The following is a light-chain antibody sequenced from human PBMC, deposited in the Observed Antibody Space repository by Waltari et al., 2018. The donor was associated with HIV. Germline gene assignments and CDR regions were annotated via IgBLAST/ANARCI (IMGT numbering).Light chain of an antibody. Sequence: QSALTQPDSVAGSPGRSSTIPCTGTRQELGRYDLAAWYQHQPGRAPKPNIYGVTKWPSGVSHRFSGSKSCATASLTISGLQAEDEADYYCCSYAGITTWVFGGGTKVTVL. CDR2: GVT. J-gene: IGLJ3*02. CDR3: CSYAGITTWV. V-gene: IGLV2-23*02. CDR1: RQELGRYDL.